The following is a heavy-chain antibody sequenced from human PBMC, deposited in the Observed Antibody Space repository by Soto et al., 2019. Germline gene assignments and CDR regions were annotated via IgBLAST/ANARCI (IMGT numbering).Heavy chain of an antibody. D-gene: IGHD5-12*01. V-gene: IGHV3-74*01. Sequence: EVQLVESGGGLVQPGGSLRLSCAASGFTFSSYWMHWVRQAPGKGLVWVSRINSDGSSTSYADSVKGRFTISRDNAKNTLYLQMNSQRAEDTAVYYCARPPIPRGYDSQYYFDYWGQGTLVTVSS. CDR2: INSDGSST. J-gene: IGHJ4*02. CDR1: GFTFSSYW. CDR3: ARPPIPRGYDSQYYFDY.